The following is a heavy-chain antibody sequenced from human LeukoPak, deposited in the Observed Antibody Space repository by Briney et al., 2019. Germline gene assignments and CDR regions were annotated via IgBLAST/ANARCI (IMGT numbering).Heavy chain of an antibody. D-gene: IGHD5-12*01. Sequence: GGSLRPSCAASGFTFSSYSMNWVRQAPGKGLEWVSSISSSSSYIYYADSVKGRFTISRDNAKNSLYLQMNSLRAEDTAVYYCARDGDIVATTDNWFDPWGQGTLVTVSS. CDR1: GFTFSSYS. J-gene: IGHJ5*02. CDR2: ISSSSSYI. V-gene: IGHV3-21*01. CDR3: ARDGDIVATTDNWFDP.